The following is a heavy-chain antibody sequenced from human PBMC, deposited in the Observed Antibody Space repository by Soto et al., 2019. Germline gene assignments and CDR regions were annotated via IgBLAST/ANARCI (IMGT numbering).Heavy chain of an antibody. CDR1: GGSISSSIYY. V-gene: IGHV4-39*01. Sequence: QLQLQESGPGLVKPSETLSLTCTVSGGSISSSIYYWGWVRQPPGKGLEWIGSIYYGGSTYYNPSRKSSVAISVDTSKNQFSLKLSSVTAADTSVYYCASLGSGGIHLWTRIDYWGQGTLVTVSS. D-gene: IGHD3-10*02. CDR2: IYYGGST. J-gene: IGHJ4*02. CDR3: ASLGSGGIHLWTRIDY.